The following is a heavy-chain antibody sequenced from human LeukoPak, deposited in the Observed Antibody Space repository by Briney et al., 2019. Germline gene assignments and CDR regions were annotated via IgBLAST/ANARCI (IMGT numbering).Heavy chain of an antibody. CDR1: GFTFSSYW. CDR2: IKQDGSEK. CDR3: AREGPYVSSVYYFPS. J-gene: IGHJ4*02. D-gene: IGHD3-22*01. Sequence: SGGSLRLSCAASGFTFSSYWMSWVRQAPGKGLEWVANIKQDGSEKYYVDSVKGRFTISRDNAKNSLYLQMNSLRAEDTAVYYCAREGPYVSSVYYFPSWGQGPWSPSP. V-gene: IGHV3-7*01.